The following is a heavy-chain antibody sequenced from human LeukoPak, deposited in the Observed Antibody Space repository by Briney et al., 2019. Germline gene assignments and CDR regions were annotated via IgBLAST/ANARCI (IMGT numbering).Heavy chain of an antibody. CDR3: AKSHSVEQRGYFDY. Sequence: GGSLGLSCAASRFTFSTYAMSWVRQAPGKGLEWISTIANGGGSTYYADSVKGRFTISRDNSKNTLYLQMNSLRAEDTAVYYCAKSHSVEQRGYFDYWGQGTLVTVSS. CDR2: IANGGGST. J-gene: IGHJ4*02. D-gene: IGHD1/OR15-1a*01. V-gene: IGHV3-23*01. CDR1: RFTFSTYA.